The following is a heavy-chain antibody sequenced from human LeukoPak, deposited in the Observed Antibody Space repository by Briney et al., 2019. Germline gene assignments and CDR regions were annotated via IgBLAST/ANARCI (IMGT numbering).Heavy chain of an antibody. CDR3: ARKASNFDY. V-gene: IGHV3-23*01. CDR2: ILSSCGST. J-gene: IGHJ4*02. Sequence: GGSLRLSCAASGFTFSSYAMSWVRQAPGKGLEWVSGILSSCGSTYYADSVKGRFTISRDNAKNTLYLQMSSLRAEDTAVYYCARKASNFDYWGQGTLVTVSS. CDR1: GFTFSSYA.